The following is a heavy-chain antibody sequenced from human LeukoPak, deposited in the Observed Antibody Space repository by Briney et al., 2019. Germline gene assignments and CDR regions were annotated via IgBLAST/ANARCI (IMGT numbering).Heavy chain of an antibody. CDR1: GGSFSDYN. Sequence: SGTLSLTCAVYGGSFSDYNWTWIRQPPGKGLEWIGEIGHNASANYNPSLKGRVTISVDTSKNQFSLKLTSVTAADTAVYYCARPSGGTPFKRFDYWGQGTLVTVSS. D-gene: IGHD1-1*01. CDR2: IGHNASA. CDR3: ARPSGGTPFKRFDY. J-gene: IGHJ4*02. V-gene: IGHV4-34*01.